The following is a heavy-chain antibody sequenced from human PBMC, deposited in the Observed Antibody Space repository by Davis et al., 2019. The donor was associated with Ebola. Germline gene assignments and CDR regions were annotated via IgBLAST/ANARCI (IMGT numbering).Heavy chain of an antibody. Sequence: GESLKISCKGSGYSFTSYCIGWVRQMPGKGLEWMGIIYPGDSDTRYSPSFQGQVTISADKSISTAYLQWSSLKASDTAMYSCASSVLLWFGELDAFDIWGQGTLVTVSS. CDR3: ASSVLLWFGELDAFDI. CDR1: GYSFTSYC. D-gene: IGHD3-10*01. CDR2: IYPGDSDT. J-gene: IGHJ4*02. V-gene: IGHV5-51*01.